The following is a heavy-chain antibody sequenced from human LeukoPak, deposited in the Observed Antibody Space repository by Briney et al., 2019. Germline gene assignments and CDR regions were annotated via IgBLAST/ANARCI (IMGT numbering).Heavy chain of an antibody. V-gene: IGHV4-30-2*01. CDR2: IYHSGST. CDR1: GGSISSGGYS. Sequence: SETLSLTCAVSGGSISSGGYSWSWIRQPPGKGLEWIGYIYHSGSTYYNPSLKSRVTISVDTSKNQFSLKLSSVTAADTAVYYCATTPGGIAAAVDYWGQGTLVTVSS. J-gene: IGHJ4*02. CDR3: ATTPGGIAAAVDY. D-gene: IGHD6-13*01.